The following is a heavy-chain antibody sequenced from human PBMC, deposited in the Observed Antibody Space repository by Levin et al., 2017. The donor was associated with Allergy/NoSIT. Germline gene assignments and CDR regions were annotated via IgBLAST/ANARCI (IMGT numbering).Heavy chain of an antibody. J-gene: IGHJ4*02. Sequence: AASVKVSCKASGYSFTNYAVHWVRQAPGQRLEWMGWINAGNGDTKYSHQFQGRVTITRDTSASTAYMELSSLRSEDTALYYCARNPEVAASLDYWGQGTLVTVSS. CDR3: ARNPEVAASLDY. CDR2: INAGNGDT. V-gene: IGHV1-3*01. D-gene: IGHD2-15*01. CDR1: GYSFTNYA.